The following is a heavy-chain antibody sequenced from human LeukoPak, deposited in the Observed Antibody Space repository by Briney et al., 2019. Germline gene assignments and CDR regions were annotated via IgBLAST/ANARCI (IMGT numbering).Heavy chain of an antibody. CDR3: ASEKITIFGDRTFSFDY. V-gene: IGHV1-2*02. Sequence: GASVTVSCKASGYTFTGYYMHWVRQAPGQGLEWMGWINPNSGGTNYAQKFQGRVTMTRDTSISTAYMELSRLRSDDTAVYYCASEKITIFGDRTFSFDYWGQGTLVTVSS. CDR2: INPNSGGT. J-gene: IGHJ4*02. CDR1: GYTFTGYY. D-gene: IGHD3-3*01.